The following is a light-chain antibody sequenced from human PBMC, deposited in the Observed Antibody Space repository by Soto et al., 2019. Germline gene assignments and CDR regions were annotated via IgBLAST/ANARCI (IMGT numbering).Light chain of an antibody. J-gene: IGKJ2*01. CDR2: GAS. Sequence: IVMTQSPATLSVSPGERATLSCRASQNIYDNLAWYQQKPGQAPRLLIHGASSRATGIPARFRGSGSGTEFTLTISSLQSEDFAVYYCQQYNVWPPVTFGQGTKLEIK. CDR1: QNIYDN. CDR3: QQYNVWPPVT. V-gene: IGKV3-15*01.